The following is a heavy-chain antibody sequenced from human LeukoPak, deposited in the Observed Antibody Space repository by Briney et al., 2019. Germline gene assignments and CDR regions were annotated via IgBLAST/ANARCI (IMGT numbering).Heavy chain of an antibody. D-gene: IGHD5-18*01. CDR3: ARLRGYSYGKLDY. V-gene: IGHV3-7*01. Sequence: GGSLRLSCAASGFTFSSYWMSWVRQAPGKGLEWVANIKQDGSEKYYVDSVKGRFTISRDNAKNSLYLQMNSLRAEDTAVCYCARLRGYSYGKLDYWGQGTLVAVSS. J-gene: IGHJ4*02. CDR2: IKQDGSEK. CDR1: GFTFSSYW.